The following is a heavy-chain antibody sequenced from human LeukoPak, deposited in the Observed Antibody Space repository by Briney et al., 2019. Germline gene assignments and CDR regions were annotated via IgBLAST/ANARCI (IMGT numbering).Heavy chain of an antibody. D-gene: IGHD2-21*02. CDR1: GGSISSSSYY. Sequence: SESLSLTCTVSGGSISSSSYYWGWIRQPPGKGLEWMGSIYYSGSTYYNPSLKSRVTISVDTSKNQFSLKLSSVTAADTAVYYCARAPRFIVVVTAPHDYWGQGTLVTVSS. V-gene: IGHV4-39*07. CDR3: ARAPRFIVVVTAPHDY. J-gene: IGHJ4*02. CDR2: IYYSGST.